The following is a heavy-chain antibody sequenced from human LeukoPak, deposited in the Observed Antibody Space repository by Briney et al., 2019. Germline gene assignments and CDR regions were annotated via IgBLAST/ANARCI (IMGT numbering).Heavy chain of an antibody. CDR2: ISSSGSTI. CDR3: ARDLPLRPLDY. CDR1: GFTFSSYE. Sequence: PGGSLRLSCAASGFTFSSYEMNWVRQAPGKGLEWVSYISSSGSTIYYADSVKGRFTISRDNAKNSLYLQMNSLRAEDTAVYYCARDLPLRPLDYWGQGTLVTVSS. J-gene: IGHJ4*02. V-gene: IGHV3-48*03. D-gene: IGHD4-17*01.